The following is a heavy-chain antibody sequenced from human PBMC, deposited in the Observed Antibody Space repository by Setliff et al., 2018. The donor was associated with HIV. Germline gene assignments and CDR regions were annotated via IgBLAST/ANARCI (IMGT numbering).Heavy chain of an antibody. CDR2: IISIFDKA. Sequence: ASVKVSCKASGYSFTNYYIHWVRQAPGQGLEWMGGIISIFDKANYAQRFQRRLTITADESTNTAYMELSSLKSEDTAVYYCARDPTGGAARFDYWGQGTLVTVSS. CDR3: ARDPTGGAARFDY. J-gene: IGHJ4*02. CDR1: GYSFTNYY. D-gene: IGHD6-6*01. V-gene: IGHV1-69*13.